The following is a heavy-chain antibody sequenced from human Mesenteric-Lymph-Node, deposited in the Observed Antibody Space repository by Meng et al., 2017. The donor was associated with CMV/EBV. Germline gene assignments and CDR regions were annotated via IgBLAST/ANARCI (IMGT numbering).Heavy chain of an antibody. CDR1: GESFNGYY. D-gene: IGHD6-19*01. Sequence: GSLRLSCAVYGESFNGYYWNWIRQPPGKGLEWIVEISHTGSANYNPFLKSRVSMSRDTSKNQLSLKMTSVTAADTAVYYCASHRGGQWLPLNYWGQGTLVTVSS. V-gene: IGHV4-34*01. J-gene: IGHJ4*02. CDR3: ASHRGGQWLPLNY. CDR2: ISHTGSA.